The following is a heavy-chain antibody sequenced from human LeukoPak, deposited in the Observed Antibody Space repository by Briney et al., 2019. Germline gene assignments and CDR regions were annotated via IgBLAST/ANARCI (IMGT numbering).Heavy chain of an antibody. CDR2: INTNTGNP. CDR1: GYTFTTYG. Sequence: ASVKVSCKASGYTFTTYGISWVRQAPGQGLEWMGWINTNTGNPTYAQGFTGRFVFSLDTSVSTAYLQISSLKAEDTAVYYCARDRSDSSSWYGGYFQHWGQGTLVTVSS. J-gene: IGHJ1*01. CDR3: ARDRSDSSSWYGGYFQH. D-gene: IGHD6-13*01. V-gene: IGHV7-4-1*02.